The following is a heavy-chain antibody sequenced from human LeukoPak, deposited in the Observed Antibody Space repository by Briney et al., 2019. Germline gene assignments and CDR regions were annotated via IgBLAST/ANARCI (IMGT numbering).Heavy chain of an antibody. Sequence: GGSLRLSCAASGFIFSTTWMAWVRQAPGKGPEWVAYINHDGTETNYLDSVKGRFTVSRDNVKNSLYLQMNSLRADDTAVYYCATTAGRTGGNSWGQGALVTVSS. J-gene: IGHJ4*02. D-gene: IGHD3-16*01. V-gene: IGHV3-7*03. CDR1: GFIFSTTW. CDR2: INHDGTET. CDR3: ATTAGRTGGNS.